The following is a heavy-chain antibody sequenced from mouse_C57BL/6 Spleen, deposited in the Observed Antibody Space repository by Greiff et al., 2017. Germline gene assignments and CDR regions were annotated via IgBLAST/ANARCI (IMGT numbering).Heavy chain of an antibody. CDR2: IRNKANNHAT. D-gene: IGHD3-2*02. CDR3: TALAQATNAY. J-gene: IGHJ3*01. CDR1: GFTFSDAW. Sequence: EGHLVESGGGLVQPGGSMKLSCAASGFTFSDAWMDWVRQSPEKGLEWVAEIRNKANNHATYYAESVKGRFTISRDDSKSSVYLQMNSLRAEDTGIYYCTALAQATNAYWGQGTLVTVSA. V-gene: IGHV6-6*01.